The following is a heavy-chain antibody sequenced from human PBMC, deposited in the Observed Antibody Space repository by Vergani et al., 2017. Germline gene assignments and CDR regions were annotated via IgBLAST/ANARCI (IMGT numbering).Heavy chain of an antibody. CDR1: GYTFTGYY. CDR3: ARELGSITIFGVVMTSGWFDP. J-gene: IGHJ5*02. D-gene: IGHD3-3*01. V-gene: IGHV1-2*02. CDR2: INPNSGGT. Sequence: QVQLVQSGAEVKKPGASVKVSCKASGYTFTGYYMHWVRQAPGQGLEWMGWINPNSGGTNYAQKFQGRVTMTRDTSISTAYMELSRLRSDDTAVYYCARELGSITIFGVVMTSGWFDPWGQGTLVTVSS.